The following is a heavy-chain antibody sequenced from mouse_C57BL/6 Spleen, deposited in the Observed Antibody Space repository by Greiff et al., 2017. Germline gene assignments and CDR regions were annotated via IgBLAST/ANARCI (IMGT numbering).Heavy chain of an antibody. Sequence: QVQLQQSGAELARPGASVKMSCKASGYTFTSYTMHWVKQRPGQGLEWIGYINPSSGYTKYNQKFKDKATLTADKSSSTAYMQLSSLTSEDSAVYYCAREGITTVVREYFDYWGQGTTLTVSS. CDR3: AREGITTVVREYFDY. D-gene: IGHD1-1*01. CDR1: GYTFTSYT. J-gene: IGHJ2*01. V-gene: IGHV1-4*01. CDR2: INPSSGYT.